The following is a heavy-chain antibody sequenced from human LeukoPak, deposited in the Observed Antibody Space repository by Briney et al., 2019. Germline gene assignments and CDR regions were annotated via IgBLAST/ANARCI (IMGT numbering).Heavy chain of an antibody. J-gene: IGHJ4*02. CDR1: GYTFTIYY. CDR2: INPSGGST. V-gene: IGHV1-46*01. Sequence: ASVNVSCKASGYTFTIYYMHWVRQAPGQGLEWMGIINPSGGSTSYAQKFQGRVTMTRDTSTSTVYMELSSLRSEDTAVYYCARERGVVRIQLWSLAYWGQGTLVTVSS. D-gene: IGHD5-18*01. CDR3: ARERGVVRIQLWSLAY.